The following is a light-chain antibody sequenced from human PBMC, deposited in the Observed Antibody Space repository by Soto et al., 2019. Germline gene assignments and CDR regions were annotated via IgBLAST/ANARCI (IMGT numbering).Light chain of an antibody. CDR3: QSYDSTLSARYV. Sequence: QSVLTQPPSVSGAPGPRVTISCTGSSSNIGAGYDVHWYQQRPGTAPKLLIFANNNRPSGVPDRFSGSKSGTSASLAITGLQAEDEGDYYCQSYDSTLSARYVFGTGTKVTVL. CDR1: SSNIGAGYD. V-gene: IGLV1-40*01. CDR2: ANN. J-gene: IGLJ1*01.